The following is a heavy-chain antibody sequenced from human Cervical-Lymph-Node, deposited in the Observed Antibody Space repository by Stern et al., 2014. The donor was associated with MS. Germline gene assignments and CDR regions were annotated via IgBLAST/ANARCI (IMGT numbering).Heavy chain of an antibody. CDR1: GYTFTSYW. V-gene: IGHV5-51*01. CDR3: ARQRYFDY. J-gene: IGHJ4*02. Sequence: EVQLVESGPEVKRPGESLKISCQASGYTFTSYWIGWVRQMPGKGLEWIAVIFPGGSDIRYSPSFQGHVTISADQYSSTAYLYGNKLKASDTAIYYCARQRYFDYWGQGTLVTVSS. CDR2: IFPGGSDI.